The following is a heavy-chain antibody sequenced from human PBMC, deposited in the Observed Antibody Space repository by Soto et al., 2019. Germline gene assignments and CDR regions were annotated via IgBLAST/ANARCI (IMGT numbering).Heavy chain of an antibody. Sequence: GGSLRLSCAASGFTFSSYGMNWVRQAPGKGLEWVSYISSSSSTIYYADSVKGRFAISRDNAKNSLYLQMNSLRAEDTAVYYCARHYYGSGSSHYMDVWGKGTTVTVSS. D-gene: IGHD3-10*01. CDR3: ARHYYGSGSSHYMDV. CDR1: GFTFSSYG. CDR2: ISSSSSTI. V-gene: IGHV3-48*01. J-gene: IGHJ6*03.